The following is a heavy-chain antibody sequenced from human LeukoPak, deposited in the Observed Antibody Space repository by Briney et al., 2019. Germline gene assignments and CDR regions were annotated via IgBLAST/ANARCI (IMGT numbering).Heavy chain of an antibody. D-gene: IGHD2-15*01. J-gene: IGHJ6*02. V-gene: IGHV1-69*05. CDR3: ARVEGVADYGMDV. CDR1: GGTFSSYA. Sequence: GASVKVSCKASGGTFSSYAISWVRQAPGQGLEWMGGIIPIFGTANYAQKFQGRVTMTTDTSTSTAYMELRSLRSDDTAVYYCARVEGVADYGMDVWGQGTTVTVSS. CDR2: IIPIFGTA.